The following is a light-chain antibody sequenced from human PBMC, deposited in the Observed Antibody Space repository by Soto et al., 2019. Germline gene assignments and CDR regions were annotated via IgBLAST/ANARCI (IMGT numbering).Light chain of an antibody. J-gene: IGKJ4*01. V-gene: IGKV3D-20*01. Sequence: IVLTQSPATLSLSPWERATLSCRASQSVSSYLAWYQQKPGLAPRLLIYDAYSRATGISDRFSGSGSGTDFILTISRLEPEDFTVYYCQQYGSSPSFGGGTKVDIK. CDR1: QSVSSY. CDR2: DAY. CDR3: QQYGSSPS.